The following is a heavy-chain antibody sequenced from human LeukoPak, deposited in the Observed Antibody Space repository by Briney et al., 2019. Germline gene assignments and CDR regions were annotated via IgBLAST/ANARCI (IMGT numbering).Heavy chain of an antibody. D-gene: IGHD5-18*01. CDR1: GGSVNSYY. J-gene: IGHJ4*02. Sequence: SETLSLTCTVSGGSVNSYYLSWIRQPPGQGLEWIGYIYFSGGTNYNPSLKSRVTISLDRSKNQFSLNLNSVTAADTAVYYCSRDEAGYPEYWGQGTQVTVSS. V-gene: IGHV4-59*02. CDR2: IYFSGGT. CDR3: SRDEAGYPEY.